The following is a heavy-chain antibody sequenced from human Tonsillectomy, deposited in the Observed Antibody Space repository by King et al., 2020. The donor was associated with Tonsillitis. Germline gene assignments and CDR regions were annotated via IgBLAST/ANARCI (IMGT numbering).Heavy chain of an antibody. V-gene: IGHV1-69*01. D-gene: IGHD3-22*01. Sequence: QLVQSGAEVKKPGSSVKVFCKASGGSFSSYTIRCVRQAPGQGLVWMGGSIPPISTANYAQKVQGRITITADDSTNTAYMERSSLRSEDTAVYYCARAHSSGYWAYNYYMDVWGKGTTVTVSS. CDR2: SIPPISTA. CDR1: GGSFSSYT. J-gene: IGHJ6*03. CDR3: ARAHSSGYWAYNYYMDV.